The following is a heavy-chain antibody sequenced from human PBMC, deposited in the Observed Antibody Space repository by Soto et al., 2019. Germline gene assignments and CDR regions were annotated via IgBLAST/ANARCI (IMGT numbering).Heavy chain of an antibody. V-gene: IGHV4-30-4*01. D-gene: IGHD3-3*01. CDR1: GGSISSGDYY. Sequence: KPSETLSLTCTVSGGSISSGDYYWSWIRQPPGKGLEWIGYIYYSGSTYYNPSLKSRVTISVDTSKNQFSLKLSSVTAADTAVYYCARGGVLEWLLSSYYYYGMDVWGQGTTVTVSS. CDR2: IYYSGST. J-gene: IGHJ6*02. CDR3: ARGGVLEWLLSSYYYYGMDV.